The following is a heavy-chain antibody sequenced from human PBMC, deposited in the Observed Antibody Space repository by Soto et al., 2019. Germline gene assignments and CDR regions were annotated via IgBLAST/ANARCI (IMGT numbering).Heavy chain of an antibody. CDR3: ARRRYGSGSYYGNWFDP. CDR1: GGSFSGYY. V-gene: IGHV4-34*01. J-gene: IGHJ5*02. D-gene: IGHD3-10*01. Sequence: ASETLSLTCAVYGGSFSGYYWSWIRQPPGKGLEWIGEINHSGSTNYNPSLKSRVTISVDTSKNQFSLKLSSVTAADTAVYYCARRRYGSGSYYGNWFDPWGQGTLVTVSS. CDR2: INHSGST.